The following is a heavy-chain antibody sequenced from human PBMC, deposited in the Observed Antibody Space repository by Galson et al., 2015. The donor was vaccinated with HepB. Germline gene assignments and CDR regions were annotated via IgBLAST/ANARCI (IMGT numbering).Heavy chain of an antibody. CDR3: AKADDSGEYGYYFDH. V-gene: IGHV3-23*01. D-gene: IGHD4-17*01. J-gene: IGHJ4*02. Sequence: SLRLSCAASGFTFSSYAMNWVRQAPGKGLEWVSGICARGTYTYYADSVKGRFTVSRDNSKNTLYLQMNSLRAEDTALYYCAKADDSGEYGYYFDHWGQGTLVTVSS. CDR2: ICARGTYT. CDR1: GFTFSSYA.